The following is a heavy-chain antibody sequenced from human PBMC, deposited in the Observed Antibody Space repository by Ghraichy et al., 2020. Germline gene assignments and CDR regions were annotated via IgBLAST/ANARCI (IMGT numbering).Heavy chain of an antibody. Sequence: GGSLRLSCAASGFTVSSNYMSWVRQAPGKGLEWVSVIYSGGSTYYADSVKGRFTISRDNSKNTLYPQMNSLRAEDTAVYYCARWGHSSRNLEYYFDYWGQGTLVTVSS. J-gene: IGHJ4*02. D-gene: IGHD6-13*01. CDR3: ARWGHSSRNLEYYFDY. CDR1: GFTVSSNY. V-gene: IGHV3-66*01. CDR2: IYSGGST.